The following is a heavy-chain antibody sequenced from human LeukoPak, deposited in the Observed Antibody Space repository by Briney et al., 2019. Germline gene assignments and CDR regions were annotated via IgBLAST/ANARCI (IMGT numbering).Heavy chain of an antibody. D-gene: IGHD6-13*01. CDR2: IYHSGST. V-gene: IGHV4-30-2*01. Sequence: PSETLSLTCAVSGGSISSGGYSWSWIRQPPGKGLEWIGYIYHSGSTYYNPSLKSRVTISVDRSKNQFSLKLSFVTAADTAVYYCARGFGVAGIAAAVRDAFDIWGQGTMVTVSS. J-gene: IGHJ3*02. CDR1: GGSISSGGYS. CDR3: ARGFGVAGIAAAVRDAFDI.